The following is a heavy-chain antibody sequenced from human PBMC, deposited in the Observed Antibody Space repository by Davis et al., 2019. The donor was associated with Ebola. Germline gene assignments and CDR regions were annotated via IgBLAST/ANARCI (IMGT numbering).Heavy chain of an antibody. D-gene: IGHD5-24*01. Sequence: GGSLRLSCAASGFTFSSYSMNWVRQAPGKGLEWVSYISSSSSTIYYADSVKGRFTISRDNAKNSLYLQMNSLRDEDTAVYYCARDLGWLQLLRVNAFDIWGQGTMVTVSS. V-gene: IGHV3-48*02. CDR1: GFTFSSYS. J-gene: IGHJ3*02. CDR3: ARDLGWLQLLRVNAFDI. CDR2: ISSSSSTI.